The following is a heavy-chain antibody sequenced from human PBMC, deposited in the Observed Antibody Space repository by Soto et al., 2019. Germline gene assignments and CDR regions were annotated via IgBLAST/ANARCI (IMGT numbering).Heavy chain of an antibody. D-gene: IGHD6-19*01. J-gene: IGHJ4*02. CDR3: AKDRRIAVAGTLDD. CDR1: GFTFSSYA. Sequence: EVQLLESGGGLVQPGGSLRLSCAASGFTFSSYAMSWVRQAPGKGLEWVSAISGSGGSTYYADSEKGRFTISRDNSKNTLYLQMNSLRAEDTAVYYCAKDRRIAVAGTLDDWGQGTLVTVSS. V-gene: IGHV3-23*01. CDR2: ISGSGGST.